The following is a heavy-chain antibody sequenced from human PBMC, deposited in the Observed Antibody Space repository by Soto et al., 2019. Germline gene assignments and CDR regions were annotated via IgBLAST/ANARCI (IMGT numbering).Heavy chain of an antibody. J-gene: IGHJ6*02. V-gene: IGHV5-10-1*01. D-gene: IGHD2-21*02. CDR2: IDPSDSYT. CDR3: ARGGDYYYYYGMDV. CDR1: GYSFTSYF. Sequence: PGESLKISCKGSGYSFTSYFISWVRQMPGKGLEWMGRIDPSDSYTKYSPSFQGHVTISTDKSISTAYLQWSSLKASDTAMYYCARGGDYYYYYGMDVWGQGTTVTVSS.